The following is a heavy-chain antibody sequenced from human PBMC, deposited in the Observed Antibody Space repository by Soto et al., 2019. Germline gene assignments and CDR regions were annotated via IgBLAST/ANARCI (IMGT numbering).Heavy chain of an antibody. CDR2: INHSGST. V-gene: IGHV4-34*01. CDR1: GGSFSGYY. D-gene: IGHD2-2*01. J-gene: IGHJ4*02. Sequence: SETLSLTCAVYGGSFSGYYWSWIRQPPGKGLEWIGEINHSGSTNYNPSLKSRVTISVDTSKNQFSLKLSSVTAADTAVYYCARVLLRVSISTSCCDYRGRGTLVT. CDR3: ARVLLRVSISTSCCDY.